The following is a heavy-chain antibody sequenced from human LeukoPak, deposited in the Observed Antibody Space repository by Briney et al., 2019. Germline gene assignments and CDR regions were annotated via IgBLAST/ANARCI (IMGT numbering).Heavy chain of an antibody. D-gene: IGHD3-22*01. CDR2: ISAYTGHT. CDR3: ARDQYYDSKGWFDP. Sequence: GASVKVSCKASGYTFTSYAMNWVRQAPGQGLEWMGWISAYTGHTSYAQKLQGRVTMTTDTSTSKAYMELRSLRSDDTAVYYCARDQYYDSKGWFDPWGQGTLVTVSS. V-gene: IGHV1-18*01. J-gene: IGHJ5*02. CDR1: GYTFTSYA.